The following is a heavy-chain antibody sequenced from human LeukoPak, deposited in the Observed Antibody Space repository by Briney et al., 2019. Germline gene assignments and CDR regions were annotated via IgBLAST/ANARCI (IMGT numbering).Heavy chain of an antibody. J-gene: IGHJ4*02. V-gene: IGHV3-23*01. Sequence: GGSLRLSRAASGFTFSSYAMSWVRQAPGKGLEWVSAISGSGGSTYYADSVKGRFTISSDNSKNTLYLQMNSLRAEDTAVYYCAKDNYYDSSGYYYWGQGTLVTVSS. CDR1: GFTFSSYA. D-gene: IGHD3-22*01. CDR2: ISGSGGST. CDR3: AKDNYYDSSGYYY.